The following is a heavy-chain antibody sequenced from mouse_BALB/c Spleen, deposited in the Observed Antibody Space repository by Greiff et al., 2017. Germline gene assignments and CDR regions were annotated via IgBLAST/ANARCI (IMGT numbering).Heavy chain of an antibody. CDR2: ISSGSSTI. D-gene: IGHD1-1*01. J-gene: IGHJ3*01. CDR1: GFTFSSFG. Sequence: EVNLVESGGGLVQPGGSRKLSCAASGFTFSSFGMHWVRQAPEKGLEWVAYISSGSSTIYYADTVKGRFTISRDNPKNTLFLQMTSLRSEDTAMYYCARGGDYLAWFAYWGQGTLVTVSA. V-gene: IGHV5-17*02. CDR3: ARGGDYLAWFAY.